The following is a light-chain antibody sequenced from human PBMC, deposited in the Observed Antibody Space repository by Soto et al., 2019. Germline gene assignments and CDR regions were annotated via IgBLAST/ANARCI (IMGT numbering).Light chain of an antibody. J-gene: IGKJ5*01. CDR2: DAS. CDR1: QSVSTY. V-gene: IGKV3-11*01. Sequence: EIVLIQSPATLSLSPGERATLSCRASQSVSTYLAWFQQKPGQAPRLLIYDASNRATGIPARFSGSGSGTDLTLTITSLEPEDSAVYYCQHRGNWPPITFGQGTRLEIK. CDR3: QHRGNWPPIT.